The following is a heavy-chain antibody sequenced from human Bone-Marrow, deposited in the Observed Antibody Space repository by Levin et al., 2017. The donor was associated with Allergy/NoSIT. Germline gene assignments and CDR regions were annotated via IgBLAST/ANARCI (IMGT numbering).Heavy chain of an antibody. D-gene: IGHD3-16*02. CDR2: IYPDDSET. CDR1: GYSFATYW. J-gene: IGHJ3*02. CDR3: ARLSIVAFDI. V-gene: IGHV5-51*01. Sequence: ASVKVSCTASGYSFATYWTLWVRQAPGKGLEWMGVIYPDDSETKYSPSFQGQVTISADKSINTAYLQWNNLKASDTAMYYCARLSIVAFDIWGHGTMVTVSS.